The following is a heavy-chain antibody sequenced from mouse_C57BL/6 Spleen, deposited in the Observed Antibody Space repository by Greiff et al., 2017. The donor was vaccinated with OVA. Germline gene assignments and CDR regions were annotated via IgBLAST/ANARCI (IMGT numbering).Heavy chain of an antibody. CDR2: IDPETGGT. J-gene: IGHJ2*01. CDR3: TRSSTTVVALDY. Sequence: QVQLQQSGAELVRPGASVTLSCKASGYTFTDYEMHWVKQTPVHGLEWIGAIDPETGGTASNQKFTGKAILTADKSSSTAYMELRSLTSEDSAVYYCTRSSTTVVALDYWGQGTTLTVSS. V-gene: IGHV1-15*01. D-gene: IGHD1-1*01. CDR1: GYTFTDYE.